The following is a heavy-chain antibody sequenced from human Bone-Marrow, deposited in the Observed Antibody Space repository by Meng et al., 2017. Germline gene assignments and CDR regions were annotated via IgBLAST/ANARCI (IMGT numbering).Heavy chain of an antibody. J-gene: IGHJ4*02. V-gene: IGHV1-2*06. CDR1: RYTFTGYY. Sequence: VHWVMSGVEVKNPGHSGKTPCKASRYTFTGYYMHWVRPAPGKGLEWMGRTNPNSGGTNYAQKFQGRVTMTRDTSISTAYMELSRLRSDDTAVYYCARDRGYDSSGYYGYWGQGTLVTVSS. D-gene: IGHD3-22*01. CDR3: ARDRGYDSSGYYGY. CDR2: TNPNSGGT.